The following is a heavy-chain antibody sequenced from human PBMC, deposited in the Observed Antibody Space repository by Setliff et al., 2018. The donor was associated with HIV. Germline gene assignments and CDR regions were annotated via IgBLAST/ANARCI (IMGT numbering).Heavy chain of an antibody. Sequence: PSETLSLTCTVSGGSISSDYWSWIRQPPGKGLEWIGYIYYSGSTNYNLSLKSRVTISVATSKNQFSLKLNSVTTADTAVYYCARSRTSSGYYGVTGYGMDVWGQGTTVTVSS. CDR3: ARSRTSSGYYGVTGYGMDV. CDR2: IYYSGST. V-gene: IGHV4-59*01. J-gene: IGHJ6*02. CDR1: GGSISSDY. D-gene: IGHD3-22*01.